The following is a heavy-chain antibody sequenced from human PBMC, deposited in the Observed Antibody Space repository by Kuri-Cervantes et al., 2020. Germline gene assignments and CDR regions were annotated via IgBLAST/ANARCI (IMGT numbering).Heavy chain of an antibody. CDR2: IIPILGIA. CDR3: ARAYSSYVYGMDV. D-gene: IGHD4-11*01. CDR1: GGTFSSYT. V-gene: IGHV1-69*02. J-gene: IGHJ6*02. Sequence: SVKVSCKASGGTFSSYTISWVRQAPGQGLEWMGRIIPILGIANYAQKFQGRVTMTRNTSISTAYMELSSLRSEDTAVYYYARAYSSYVYGMDVWGQGTTVTVSS.